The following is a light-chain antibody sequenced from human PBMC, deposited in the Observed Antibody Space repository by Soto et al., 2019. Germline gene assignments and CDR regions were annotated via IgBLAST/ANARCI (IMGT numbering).Light chain of an antibody. Sequence: QSALTQPASVSGSLGQSITISCSGTSGDVGDYKFVSWYQQHPGKAPKLIIYEVNNRPSGVSNRFSGSKSGNTASLTISGLQAEDEADYYCNSYTNNNTLVFGGGTKVTVL. CDR1: SGDVGDYKF. V-gene: IGLV2-14*01. CDR2: EVN. CDR3: NSYTNNNTLV. J-gene: IGLJ2*01.